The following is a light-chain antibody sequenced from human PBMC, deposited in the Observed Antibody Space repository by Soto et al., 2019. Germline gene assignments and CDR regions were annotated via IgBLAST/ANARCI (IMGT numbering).Light chain of an antibody. CDR3: QQYGSSRET. Sequence: EIVLTQSPGXLSLSPGERATLSCRASQSVSSSYLAWYQQKPGQAPRLLIYGASSRATGIPDRFSGSGSGTDFTLTISRLEPEDFAVYYCQQYGSSRETFGQGTKVDIK. V-gene: IGKV3-20*01. CDR2: GAS. J-gene: IGKJ1*01. CDR1: QSVSSSY.